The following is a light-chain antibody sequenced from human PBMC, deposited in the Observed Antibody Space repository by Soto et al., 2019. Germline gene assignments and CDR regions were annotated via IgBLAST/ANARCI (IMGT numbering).Light chain of an antibody. CDR3: QQYNDYSRT. J-gene: IGKJ1*01. CDR1: QSISTW. V-gene: IGKV1-5*01. CDR2: DAS. Sequence: DFQMTQSPSALSASVGDRVTITCRASQSISTWLAWYQQKPGKAPKVLIYDASSFESGVPSRFSGSGSGTEFTLTISSLQPDDFATYYCQQYNDYSRTFGQGTKVELK.